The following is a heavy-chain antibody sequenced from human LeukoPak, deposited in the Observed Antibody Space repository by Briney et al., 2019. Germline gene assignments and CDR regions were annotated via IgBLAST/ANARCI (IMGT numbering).Heavy chain of an antibody. J-gene: IGHJ4*02. CDR1: GYTFTSYG. CDR2: INPNSGGT. CDR3: ARDFYRSVNSAIYGGRY. V-gene: IGHV1-2*02. D-gene: IGHD4-23*01. Sequence: ASVKVSCKASGYTFTSYGISWVRQAPGQGLEWMGWINPNSGGTNYAQKFQGRVTMTRDTSISTAYMELSRLRSDDTAVYYCARDFYRSVNSAIYGGRYWGQGTLVTVSS.